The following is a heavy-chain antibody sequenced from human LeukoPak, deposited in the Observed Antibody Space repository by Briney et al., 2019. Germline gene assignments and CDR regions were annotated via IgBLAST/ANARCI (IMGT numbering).Heavy chain of an antibody. V-gene: IGHV1-69*05. CDR2: IIPIFCTS. CDR1: LCTFINYP. Sequence: GSSVHVSFKSTLCTFINYPISEVRPPPCQGRDWMGWIIPIFCTSNYAHKFHGRVTITTHESTSTAYIYLSSLRSDGTAVYFFSRARFNWNDGGSYYYYMDVWGKGTTVTVSS. D-gene: IGHD1-1*01. CDR3: SRARFNWNDGGSYYYYMDV. J-gene: IGHJ6*03.